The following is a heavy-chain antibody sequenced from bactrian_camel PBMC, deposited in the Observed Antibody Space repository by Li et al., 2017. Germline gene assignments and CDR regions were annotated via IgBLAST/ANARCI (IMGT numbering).Heavy chain of an antibody. CDR1: PTRYASDC. Sequence: QLVESGGGSVQAGGSLRLSCAASPTRYASDCMGWLRQAPGKEREGIAAIYSGGGSTYYADSVKGRFTISQDNSTVWLQMNSLKPEGTALYSCAKGAFSTADGVGHRVRGQGTQVTVS. CDR2: IYSGGGST. V-gene: IGHV3S25*01. J-gene: IGHJ4*01. D-gene: IGHD1*01.